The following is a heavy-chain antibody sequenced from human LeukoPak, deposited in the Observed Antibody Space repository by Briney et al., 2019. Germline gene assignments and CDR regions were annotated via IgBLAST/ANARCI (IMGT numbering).Heavy chain of an antibody. CDR1: RFTFSSYS. J-gene: IGHJ6*03. V-gene: IGHV3-21*01. Sequence: PGGSLRLSCAASRFTFSSYSMNWVRQAPGKGLEWVSSISSSSSYIYYADSVKGRFIISRDNAKNSLYLQMNSLRAEDTAVYYCARGGIWRSILEWSPYYYMDVWGKGTTVTVSS. CDR2: ISSSSSYI. D-gene: IGHD3-3*01. CDR3: ARGGIWRSILEWSPYYYMDV.